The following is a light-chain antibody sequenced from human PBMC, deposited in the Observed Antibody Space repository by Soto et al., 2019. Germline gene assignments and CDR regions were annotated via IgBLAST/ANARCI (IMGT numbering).Light chain of an antibody. V-gene: IGKV3-15*01. CDR2: GAS. CDR1: QSVSSN. J-gene: IGKJ1*01. CDR3: QQYNNWPPWT. Sequence: EIVMTQSPATLSVSPGERATLSCRASQSVSSNLAWYQQKPGQAPRLLSYGASTRATGIPARFSGSGSGTEFTLTISSLLSEDFEVYYCQQYNNWPPWTLGQGTKVEIK.